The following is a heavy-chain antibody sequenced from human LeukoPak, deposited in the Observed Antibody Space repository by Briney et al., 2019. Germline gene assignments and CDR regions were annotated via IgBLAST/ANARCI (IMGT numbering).Heavy chain of an antibody. D-gene: IGHD6-19*01. V-gene: IGHV3-48*03. CDR3: AKELTPDRSGFDAFHI. J-gene: IGHJ3*02. CDR2: ISSRGGTI. CDR1: GFTFSDYE. Sequence: GGSLRLSCAASGFTFSDYEMDWVRQSPERGQEWVSYISSRGGTIYYADSVKGRFTISRDNAKNSLHLQMNSLRAEDTAIYYCAKELTPDRSGFDAFHIWGQGTMVTVSS.